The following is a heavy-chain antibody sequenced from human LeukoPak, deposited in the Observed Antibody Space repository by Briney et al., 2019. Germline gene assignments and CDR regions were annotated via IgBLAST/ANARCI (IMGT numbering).Heavy chain of an antibody. J-gene: IGHJ4*02. Sequence: PSETLSLTCAVYGGSFSGYYWSWIRQPAGKGLEWIGRIYTSGSTNYNPSLKSRVTISVDTSKNQFSLKLSSVTAADTAVYYCAREEWELFDYWGQGTLVTVSS. D-gene: IGHD1-26*01. V-gene: IGHV4-4*07. CDR2: IYTSGST. CDR3: AREEWELFDY. CDR1: GGSFSGYY.